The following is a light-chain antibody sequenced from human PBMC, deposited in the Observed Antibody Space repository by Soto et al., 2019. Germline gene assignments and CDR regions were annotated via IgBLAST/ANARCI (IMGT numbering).Light chain of an antibody. Sequence: QSALTQPPSASGTPGQRVTISCSGSSSNIGSNYVYWYQQVPGTAPKLLIYVNSNRPSGVPDRFSGSKSGTSASLAITGLQAEDEADYYCQSYDSSLSGWVFGGGTKLTVL. CDR2: VNS. V-gene: IGLV1-40*01. CDR1: SSNIGSNY. J-gene: IGLJ3*02. CDR3: QSYDSSLSGWV.